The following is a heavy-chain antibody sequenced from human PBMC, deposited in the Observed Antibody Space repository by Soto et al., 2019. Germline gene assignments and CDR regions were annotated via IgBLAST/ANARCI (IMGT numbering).Heavy chain of an antibody. J-gene: IGHJ4*02. CDR3: AKGSDDVTD. D-gene: IGHD1-1*01. V-gene: IGHV3-9*01. CDR2: ISWNSGSI. Sequence: EVQLVESGGGLVQPGRSLRLSCAASGFTFDDYAMHWVRQAPGKGLEWVSGISWNSGSIGYADSVKGRFTISRDNAKNSLYLQMNSLRAEDTPLYYCAKGSDDVTDWGQGTLVTVSS. CDR1: GFTFDDYA.